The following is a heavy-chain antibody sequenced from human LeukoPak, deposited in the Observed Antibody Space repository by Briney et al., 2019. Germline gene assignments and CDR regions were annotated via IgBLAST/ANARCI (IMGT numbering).Heavy chain of an antibody. CDR3: ARGRLTTVTTKSNWFDP. J-gene: IGHJ5*02. CDR2: INHSGST. Sequence: ALETLSLTCAVYGGSFSGYYWSWIRQPPGKGLEWIGEINHSGSTNYNPSLKSRVTISVDTSKNQFSLKLSSVTAADTAVYYCARGRLTTVTTKSNWFDPWGQGTLVTVSS. CDR1: GGSFSGYY. D-gene: IGHD4-17*01. V-gene: IGHV4-34*01.